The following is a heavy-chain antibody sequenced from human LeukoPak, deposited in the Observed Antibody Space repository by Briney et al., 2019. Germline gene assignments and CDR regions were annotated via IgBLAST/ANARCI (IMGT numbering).Heavy chain of an antibody. CDR1: GYTFTSYY. V-gene: IGHV1-46*01. J-gene: IGHJ6*02. CDR2: INSSGGST. CDR3: ARGFWSGYSRITYYYYGMDV. Sequence: ASVKVSCKASGYTFTSYYVHWVRQAPGQGLEWMGIINSSGGSTRYAQKFQGRVSMARDTSTSTVYMELSSLGSEDAAVYYCARGFWSGYSRITYYYYGMDVWGQGTTVTVSS. D-gene: IGHD3-3*01.